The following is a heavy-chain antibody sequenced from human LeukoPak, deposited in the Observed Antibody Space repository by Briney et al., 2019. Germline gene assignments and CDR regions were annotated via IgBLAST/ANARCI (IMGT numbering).Heavy chain of an antibody. CDR2: IYYSGST. V-gene: IGHV4-39*07. CDR3: ARDWGAPHTLNFDS. CDR1: GFTFSSYA. D-gene: IGHD1-26*01. J-gene: IGHJ4*02. Sequence: GSLRLSCAASGFTFSSYAMSWVRQPPGKGLEWIGSIYYSGSTYYNPSLKSRVTISVDTSKNQFSLKLSSVTAADTAVYYCARDWGAPHTLNFDSWGQGTLVTVSS.